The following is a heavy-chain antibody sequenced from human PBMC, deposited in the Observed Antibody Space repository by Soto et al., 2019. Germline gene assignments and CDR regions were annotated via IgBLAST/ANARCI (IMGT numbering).Heavy chain of an antibody. J-gene: IGHJ6*03. CDR3: TIAPPPHFYYYYYMDV. CDR1: GFTFNNYA. Sequence: GGSLRLSCAASGFTFNNYAMTWVRQPPGKGLEWVSSITAGDDSTYYADSVKGRFTISRDISKNTVYLYLQMNSLRAEESAMYYCTIAPPPHFYYYYYMDVWGKGTTVTVSS. CDR2: ITAGDDST. V-gene: IGHV3-23*01.